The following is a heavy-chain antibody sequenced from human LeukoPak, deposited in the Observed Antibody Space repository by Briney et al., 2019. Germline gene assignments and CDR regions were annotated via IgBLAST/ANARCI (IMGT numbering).Heavy chain of an antibody. Sequence: PGRSLRLSCAASGFTFSSYGMHWVRQAPGKGLEWVAVISYDGSNKYYADSVKGRFTISRDNSKNTLYLQMNSLRAEDTAVYYCAKHGGVEVGMDVWGQGTTITVSS. J-gene: IGHJ6*02. V-gene: IGHV3-30*18. CDR3: AKHGGVEVGMDV. D-gene: IGHD3-3*01. CDR1: GFTFSSYG. CDR2: ISYDGSNK.